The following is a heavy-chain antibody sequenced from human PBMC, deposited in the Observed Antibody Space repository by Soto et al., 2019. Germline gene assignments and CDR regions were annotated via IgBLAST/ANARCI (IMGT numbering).Heavy chain of an antibody. CDR3: ARAGGYRHSTGYSSGDAFEF. Sequence: PSETLSLTCTVSGDSISTYYWSWIRQSPGKGLEWIGYIIHRGSTNYNPSLKSRVSISVDMSKNQFSLKLNSVPAADTAVYYCARAGGYRHSTGYSSGDAFEFCGQLKKVTVSS. J-gene: IGHJ3*01. CDR1: GDSISTYY. D-gene: IGHD3-22*01. CDR2: IIHRGST. V-gene: IGHV4-59*01.